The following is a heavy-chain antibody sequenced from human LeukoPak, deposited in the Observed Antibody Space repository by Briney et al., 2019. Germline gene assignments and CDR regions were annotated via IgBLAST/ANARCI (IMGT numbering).Heavy chain of an antibody. CDR1: GFTFSNAW. D-gene: IGHD3-10*01. J-gene: IGHJ4*02. CDR2: IKSKTDGGTT. Sequence: GGSLRLSCAASGFTFSNAWMSWVRQAPGKGLEWVGRIKSKTDGGTTDYAAPVKGRFTISRDDSKNTLYLQMNSLKTEDTAAYYCTTARLLWFGELADYWGQGTLVTVSS. CDR3: TTARLLWFGELADY. V-gene: IGHV3-15*01.